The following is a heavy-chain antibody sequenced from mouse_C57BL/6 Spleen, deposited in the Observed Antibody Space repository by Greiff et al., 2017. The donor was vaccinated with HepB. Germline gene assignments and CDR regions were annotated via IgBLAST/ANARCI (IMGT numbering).Heavy chain of an antibody. CDR3: TRRGGDGYYYFDY. CDR2: IDPETGGT. Sequence: VKLMESGAELVRPGASVTLSCKASGYTFTDYEMHWVKQTPVHGLEWIGAIDPETGGTAYNQKFKGKAILTADKSSSTAYMELRSLTSEDSAVYYCTRRGGDGYYYFDYWGQGTTLTVSS. V-gene: IGHV1-15*01. D-gene: IGHD2-3*01. CDR1: GYTFTDYE. J-gene: IGHJ2*01.